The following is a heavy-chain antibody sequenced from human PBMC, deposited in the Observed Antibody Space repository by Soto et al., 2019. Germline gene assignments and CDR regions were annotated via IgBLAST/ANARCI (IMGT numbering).Heavy chain of an antibody. CDR3: TRGGVSYYYSSSGYYPGEI. J-gene: IGHJ3*02. D-gene: IGHD3-22*01. V-gene: IGHV4-38-2*02. CDR2: IYHSGST. Sequence: SETLSLTCTVSGGSISSYYWSWIRQPPGKGLEWIGSIYHSGSTYYNPSLKSRVTISVDTSKTQFSLKLSSVTAADTAVYYCTRGGVSYYYSSSGYYPGEIWGQGTMVTVSS. CDR1: GGSISSYY.